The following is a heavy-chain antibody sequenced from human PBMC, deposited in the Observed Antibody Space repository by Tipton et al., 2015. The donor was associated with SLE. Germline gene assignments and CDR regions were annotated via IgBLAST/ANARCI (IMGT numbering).Heavy chain of an antibody. CDR2: INQSGRT. Sequence: TLSLTCAVYGGSFSGYYWCWSRQPPGKVLEWIGEINQSGRTNYNQSLQSRLIMSVEASKNQFSLKMSSLTAADAAISYCAGKMGTPAGSRDDWGQGTLGTVSS. CDR1: GGSFSGYY. V-gene: IGHV4-34*01. D-gene: IGHD2-2*01. CDR3: AGKMGTPAGSRDD. J-gene: IGHJ4*02.